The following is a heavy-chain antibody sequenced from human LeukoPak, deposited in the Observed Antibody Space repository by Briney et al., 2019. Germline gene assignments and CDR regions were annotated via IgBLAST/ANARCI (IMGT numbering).Heavy chain of an antibody. J-gene: IGHJ4*02. CDR2: IYYSGST. CDR3: ARLTRIQLWFDY. CDR1: GGSISSSSYY. V-gene: IGHV4-39*01. D-gene: IGHD5-18*01. Sequence: SETLSLTCTVSGGSISSSSYYWGWIRQPPGKGLEWIGSIYYSGSTYYNPSLKSRVTISVDTSKNQFSLKLSSVTAADTAVYYCARLTRIQLWFDYWGQGTPVTVSS.